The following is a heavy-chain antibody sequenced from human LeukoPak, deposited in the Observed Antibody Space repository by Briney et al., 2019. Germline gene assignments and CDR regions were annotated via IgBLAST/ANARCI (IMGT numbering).Heavy chain of an antibody. CDR1: GVSISSYS. V-gene: IGHV4-59*01. CDR2: IYYSGST. D-gene: IGHD3-22*01. J-gene: IGHJ4*02. CDR3: AGTFFPYYDSSGYYYHFDY. Sequence: PSETLSLTCTVSGVSISSYSWSWFRQPPGKGLEWVGYIYYSGSTNYTASLTSGVTILVDTTDNQFSLKLSSVTAADTAVYYCAGTFFPYYDSSGYYYHFDYWGQGTLVTVSS.